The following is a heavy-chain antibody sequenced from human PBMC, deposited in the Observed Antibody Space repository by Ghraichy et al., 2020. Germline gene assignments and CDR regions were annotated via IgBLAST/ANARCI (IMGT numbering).Heavy chain of an antibody. J-gene: IGHJ6*03. CDR1: GFTFSSYS. D-gene: IGHD3-3*01. V-gene: IGHV3-21*01. CDR3: ARDGPADFWSGYYPYYYYYYMDV. CDR2: ISSSSSYI. Sequence: LSLTCAASGFTFSSYSMNWVRQAPGKGLEWVSSISSSSSYIYYADSVKGRFTISRDNAKNSLYLQMNSLRAEDTAVYYCARDGPADFWSGYYPYYYYYYMDVWGKGTTVTVSS.